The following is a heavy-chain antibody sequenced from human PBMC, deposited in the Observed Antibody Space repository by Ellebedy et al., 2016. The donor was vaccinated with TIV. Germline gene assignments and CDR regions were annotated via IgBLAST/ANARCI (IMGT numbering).Heavy chain of an antibody. V-gene: IGHV4-59*01. CDR2: IYYSGST. CDR1: GGSISSYY. Sequence: GSLRLXCTVSGGSISSYYWSWIRQPPGKGLEWIGYIYYSGSTNYNPSLKSRVTISVDTSKNQFSLKLSSVTAADTAVYYCARAPRLWSGYDSLFDYWGQGTLVTVSS. D-gene: IGHD5-12*01. J-gene: IGHJ4*02. CDR3: ARAPRLWSGYDSLFDY.